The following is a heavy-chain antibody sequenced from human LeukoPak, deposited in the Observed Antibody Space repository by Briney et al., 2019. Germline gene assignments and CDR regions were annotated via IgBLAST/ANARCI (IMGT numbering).Heavy chain of an antibody. CDR3: AGQAYSSNLGWFDP. V-gene: IGHV4-39*01. J-gene: IGHJ5*02. D-gene: IGHD6-13*01. CDR1: GGSISSSTYY. Sequence: SETLSLTCTVSGGSISSSTYYWVWIRQPPGKGLEWIGNIYNSGSTYYNPSLKSRVTISVDTSKNQFCLKLSSVTAADTAVYYCAGQAYSSNLGWFDPWGQGTLVTVSS. CDR2: IYNSGST.